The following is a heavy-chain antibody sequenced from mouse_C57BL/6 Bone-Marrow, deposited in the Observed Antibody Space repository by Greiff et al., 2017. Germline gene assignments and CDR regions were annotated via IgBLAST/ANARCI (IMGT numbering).Heavy chain of an antibody. Sequence: QVQLQQPGAELVKPGASVKLSCKASGYTFTSYGMNWVKQRPGQGLEWIGLIHPNSGSTNYNEKFKSKATLTVYKSSSTAYMLLSSLTSEDSAVYFCAREVNWGPFADWGQGTLVTVSA. CDR1: GYTFTSYG. CDR2: IHPNSGST. CDR3: AREVNWGPFAD. J-gene: IGHJ3*01. V-gene: IGHV1-64*01. D-gene: IGHD4-1*01.